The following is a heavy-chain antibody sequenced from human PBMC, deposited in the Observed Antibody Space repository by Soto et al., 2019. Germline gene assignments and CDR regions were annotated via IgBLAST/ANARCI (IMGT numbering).Heavy chain of an antibody. CDR1: GFTFSSYA. D-gene: IGHD3-22*01. Sequence: GGSLRLSCAASGFTFSSYAMSWVRQAPGKGLEWVSAISGSGGSTYYADSVKGRFTISRDNSKNTLYLQMNSLRAEDTAVYYCAKMWYYYDSSGYLDYWGQGTLVTVSS. J-gene: IGHJ4*02. V-gene: IGHV3-23*01. CDR2: ISGSGGST. CDR3: AKMWYYYDSSGYLDY.